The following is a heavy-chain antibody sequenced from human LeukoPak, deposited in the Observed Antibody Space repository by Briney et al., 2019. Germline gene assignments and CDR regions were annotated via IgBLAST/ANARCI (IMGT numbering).Heavy chain of an antibody. J-gene: IGHJ4*02. V-gene: IGHV3-23*01. CDR1: GFTFSSYA. CDR3: AKDLYGDYVFPY. D-gene: IGHD4-17*01. CDR2: ISGSGGST. Sequence: LGGSLRLSCAPSGFTFSSYAMSWVRQAPGKGLEWVSAISGSGGSTYYADSVKGRFTISRDNSKNTLYLQMNSLRAEDTAVYYCAKDLYGDYVFPYWGQGTLVTVSS.